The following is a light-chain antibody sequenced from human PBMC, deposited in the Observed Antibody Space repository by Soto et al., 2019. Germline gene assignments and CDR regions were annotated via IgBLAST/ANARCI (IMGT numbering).Light chain of an antibody. Sequence: EIVLTQSPGTLSLSPGGRAALSCRAIQSISRSYLAWYQQKPGQAPRLLIYGASTRATGIPARFSGSGSGTEFTLTISSLQSEDFAVYYCQQYNNWPPITFGQGTRLEIK. J-gene: IGKJ5*01. V-gene: IGKV3-15*01. CDR1: QSISRSY. CDR2: GAS. CDR3: QQYNNWPPIT.